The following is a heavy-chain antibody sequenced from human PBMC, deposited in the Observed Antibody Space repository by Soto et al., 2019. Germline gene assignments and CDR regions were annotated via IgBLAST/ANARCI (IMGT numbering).Heavy chain of an antibody. J-gene: IGHJ5*02. D-gene: IGHD2-2*01. CDR1: GYSFTSYW. CDR2: IYPGDSDT. CDR3: ARGMILGYCSSTSCYADLVFDP. Sequence: GESLKISCKGSGYSFTSYWIGWVRQMPGKGLEWMGIIYPGDSDTRYSPSFQGQVTISADKSISTAYLQWSSLKASDTAMYYCARGMILGYCSSTSCYADLVFDPWGQGTLVTVSS. V-gene: IGHV5-51*01.